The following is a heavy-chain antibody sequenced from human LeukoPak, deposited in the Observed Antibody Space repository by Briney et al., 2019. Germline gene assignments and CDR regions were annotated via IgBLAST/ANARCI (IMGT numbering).Heavy chain of an antibody. CDR1: GYSIYSGDY. CDR2: IYHSGST. V-gene: IGHV4-38-2*02. CDR3: ARGRVLGYSYGYYFDY. Sequence: SETQSLTCSVSGYSIYSGDYWGRIRQPPGKGLEWIGNIYHSGSTYYNPSLKSRVTISVDTSKNQFSLKLSSVTAADTAVYYCARGRVLGYSYGYYFDYWAREPWSPSPQ. D-gene: IGHD5-18*01. J-gene: IGHJ4*02.